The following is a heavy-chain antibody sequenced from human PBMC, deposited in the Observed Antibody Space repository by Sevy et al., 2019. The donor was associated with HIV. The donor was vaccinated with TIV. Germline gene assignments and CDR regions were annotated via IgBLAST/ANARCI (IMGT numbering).Heavy chain of an antibody. CDR2: INTGNGNK. V-gene: IGHV1-3*04. CDR3: TRDREGPTPKDFDV. Sequence: ASVKVSCKASGYTFTSQPIHWVRQAPGQGLEWMAWINTGNGNKKYAKKFQDRVTITSDTSARKAYMELTNLRSEDTAVYYCTRDREGPTPKDFDVWGQGTMVTVSS. CDR1: GYTFTSQP. J-gene: IGHJ3*01.